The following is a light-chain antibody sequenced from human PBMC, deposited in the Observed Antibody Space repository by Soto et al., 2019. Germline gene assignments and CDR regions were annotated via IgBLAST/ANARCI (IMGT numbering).Light chain of an antibody. V-gene: IGKV1-5*03. CDR1: QTINSW. CDR2: TAS. CDR3: QHYNSYPYI. Sequence: DIQMTQSPSTLSASVGDRVTITCRASQTINSWLAWYQQKPGKAPKLLIYTASSLQSGVPSRFSGSGSGTEFALTITSRQPDDFATYYCQHYNSYPYIFGQGTKLEIK. J-gene: IGKJ2*01.